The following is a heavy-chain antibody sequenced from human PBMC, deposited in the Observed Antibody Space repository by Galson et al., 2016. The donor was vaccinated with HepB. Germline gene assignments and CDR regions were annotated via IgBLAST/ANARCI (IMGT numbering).Heavy chain of an antibody. Sequence: SLRLSCAASGFTFTKFGMHWVRQAPGKGLEGVAVIWYGGNDEEYSDSVKGRFAISSDDSTKTLYLQMNSLRAEDTAVYFCARDSWDLLWDYYAMDLWGQGTTVTVSS. CDR3: ARDSWDLLWDYYAMDL. D-gene: IGHD2-21*01. V-gene: IGHV3-33*01. CDR2: IWYGGNDE. J-gene: IGHJ6*02. CDR1: GFTFTKFG.